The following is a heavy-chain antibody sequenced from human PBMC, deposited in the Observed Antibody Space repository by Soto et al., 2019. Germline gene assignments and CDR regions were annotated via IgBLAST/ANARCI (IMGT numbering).Heavy chain of an antibody. D-gene: IGHD3-22*01. CDR2: INAGNGNT. CDR3: ARGEWGYYDSSGYYLFPLYYFDY. Sequence: ASVKVSCKASGYTFTSYAMHWVRQAPGQRLEKMGWINAGNGNTKYSQKFQGRVTITRDTSASTAYMELSSLRSEDTAVYYCARGEWGYYDSSGYYLFPLYYFDYWGQGTLVTVSS. J-gene: IGHJ4*02. V-gene: IGHV1-3*01. CDR1: GYTFTSYA.